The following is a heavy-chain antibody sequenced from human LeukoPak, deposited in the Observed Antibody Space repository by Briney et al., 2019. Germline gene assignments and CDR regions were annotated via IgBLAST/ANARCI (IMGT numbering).Heavy chain of an antibody. CDR1: GYSISSGYY. CDR2: IYHSGST. D-gene: IGHD3-10*01. Sequence: SETLSLTCTVSGYSISSGYYWGWIRQPPGKGLEWIGSIYHSGSTYYNPSLKSRVTISVDTSKNQFSLKLSSVTAADTAVYYCAREFDGEAFDIWGQGTMVTVSS. CDR3: AREFDGEAFDI. J-gene: IGHJ3*02. V-gene: IGHV4-38-2*02.